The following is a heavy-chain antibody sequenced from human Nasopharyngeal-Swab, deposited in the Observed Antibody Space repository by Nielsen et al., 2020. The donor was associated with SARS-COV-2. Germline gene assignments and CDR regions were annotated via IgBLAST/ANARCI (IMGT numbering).Heavy chain of an antibody. D-gene: IGHD3-9*01. V-gene: IGHV3-74*01. J-gene: IGHJ5*02. CDR1: GFTFSSYL. CDR3: ARDLDNYDILTGYYYNWFDP. CDR2: INSDGSST. Sequence: GGSLRLSCAASGFTFSSYLMHWVRQAPGKGLVWVSRINSDGSSTSYADSVKGRFTISRDNAKNTLYLQMNSLRAEDTAVYYCARDLDNYDILTGYYYNWFDPWGQGTLVTVSS.